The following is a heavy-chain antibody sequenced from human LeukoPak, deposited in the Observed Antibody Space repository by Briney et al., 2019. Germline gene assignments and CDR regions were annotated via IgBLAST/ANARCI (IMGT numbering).Heavy chain of an antibody. D-gene: IGHD3-10*01. V-gene: IGHV3-74*03. CDR2: INEYGTT. Sequence: GGSLRLSCAASGFTFSDYWMYWVRQPPGEGLVWISNINEYGTTTYADFVKGRFTPSTNTTTNILYLQMNSLRAEDPAVYFCARVRGGNWGQGTLVTVSS. CDR3: ARVRGGN. CDR1: GFTFSDYW. J-gene: IGHJ4*02.